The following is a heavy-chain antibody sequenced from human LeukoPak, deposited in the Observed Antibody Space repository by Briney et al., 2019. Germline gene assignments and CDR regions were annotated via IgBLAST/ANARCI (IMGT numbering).Heavy chain of an antibody. CDR2: ISAYNGNT. Sequence: GASVKVSCKASGYTFTSYGISWVRQAPGQGLEWMGWISAYNGNTNYAQKLQGRVTMTTDTSTSTAYMELRSLRSDDTAVYYCARDMPSYYDSSGQEFWGQGTLVTVSS. CDR1: GYTFTSYG. J-gene: IGHJ4*02. CDR3: ARDMPSYYDSSGQEF. D-gene: IGHD3-22*01. V-gene: IGHV1-18*01.